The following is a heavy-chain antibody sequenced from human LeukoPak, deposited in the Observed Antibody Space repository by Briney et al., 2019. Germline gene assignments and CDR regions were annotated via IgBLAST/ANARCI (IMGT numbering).Heavy chain of an antibody. CDR3: AGQDIVVVATTTRAFDI. J-gene: IGHJ3*02. Sequence: GESLKISCKGSGYTFTSYWITWVRQMPGKGREWMGIIYPGDSDTKYSPSFQGQVTISADKSISTAYLQWSSLKASDTAMYYCAGQDIVVVATTTRAFDIWGQGTMVTVSS. D-gene: IGHD2-15*01. CDR1: GYTFTSYW. CDR2: IYPGDSDT. V-gene: IGHV5-51*01.